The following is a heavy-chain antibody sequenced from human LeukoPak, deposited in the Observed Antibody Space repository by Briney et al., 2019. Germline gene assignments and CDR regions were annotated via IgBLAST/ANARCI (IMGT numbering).Heavy chain of an antibody. CDR3: ARGPSNVGTTPEEGAFDI. V-gene: IGHV4-28*06. Sequence: PSETLSLTCGVSGYSISSGNWWGWIRQPPGKGLEWIGHIYYSGSANYNPSLKSRVTMSIDMSKNQFSLKLSSVTALDTAVYFYARGPSNVGTTPEEGAFDIWGQGTMVSVSS. D-gene: IGHD1-26*01. CDR2: IYYSGSA. CDR1: GYSISSGNW. J-gene: IGHJ3*02.